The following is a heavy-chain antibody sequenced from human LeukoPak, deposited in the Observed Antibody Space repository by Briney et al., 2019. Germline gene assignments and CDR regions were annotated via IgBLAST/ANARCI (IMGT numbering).Heavy chain of an antibody. D-gene: IGHD1-26*01. V-gene: IGHV6-1*01. J-gene: IGHJ3*02. CDR2: TYYRSKWYN. CDR1: GDSVSSNSAA. CDR3: ARDAFFGGSYYMDAFDI. Sequence: RSQTLSLTCAISGDSVSSNSAAWNWIRQSPSRGLEWLGRTYYRSKWYNDYAVSVKSRITINPDTSKNQFSLQLNSVTPEDTAVYYCARDAFFGGSYYMDAFDIWGQGTMVTVSS.